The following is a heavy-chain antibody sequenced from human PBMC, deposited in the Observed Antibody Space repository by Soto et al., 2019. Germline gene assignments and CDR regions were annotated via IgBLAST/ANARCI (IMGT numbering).Heavy chain of an antibody. CDR1: GYSFSSFG. D-gene: IGHD2-2*01. Sequence: QVQLVQSGAEVKKPGASVKVSCKASGYSFSSFGITWVRQAPGQGLEWMGWISVYNGNTNYAQSLQGRVSLTTDTSTSTAYMELRSLRSDDTDIYFCARESTVPTARVGYFYYGVDVW. J-gene: IGHJ6*01. CDR2: ISVYNGNT. V-gene: IGHV1-18*01. CDR3: ARESTVPTARVGYFYYGVDV.